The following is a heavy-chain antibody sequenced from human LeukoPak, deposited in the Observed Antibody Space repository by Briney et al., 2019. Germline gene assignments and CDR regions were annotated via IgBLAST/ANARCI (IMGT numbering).Heavy chain of an antibody. Sequence: SGTLSLTCAVSGGSINGYYWSWCGHPAPKRLLGMGRIYTSGTPGHNPPLKGRVTMSEDTSKNQFSLRLSSVTAAYTAIYYCARYKHTSGWHGSGFDYWGQGTLVTVSS. CDR2: IYTSGTP. V-gene: IGHV4-59*10. D-gene: IGHD3-22*01. J-gene: IGHJ4*02. CDR3: ARYKHTSGWHGSGFDY. CDR1: GGSINGYY.